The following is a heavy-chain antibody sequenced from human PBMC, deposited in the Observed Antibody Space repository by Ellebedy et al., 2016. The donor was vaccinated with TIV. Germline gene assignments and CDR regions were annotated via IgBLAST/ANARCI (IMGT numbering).Heavy chain of an antibody. D-gene: IGHD5-24*01. CDR3: AREGIDGYNYFDY. CDR1: GGSLSSGDYY. J-gene: IGHJ4*02. Sequence: MPSETLSLTCTVSGGSLSSGDYYWNWIRQPPGKGLEWIAYVHYRGYTNYNPSLESRVAISLDTSKNQVSLKLPSVTAADTAVYYCAREGIDGYNYFDYWGRGTLVTVSS. CDR2: VHYRGYT. V-gene: IGHV4-61*08.